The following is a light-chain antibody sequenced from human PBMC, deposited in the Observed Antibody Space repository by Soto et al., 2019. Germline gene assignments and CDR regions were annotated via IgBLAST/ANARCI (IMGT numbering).Light chain of an antibody. CDR2: GAS. Sequence: IVLTQSPGTLPLSPGERATRSCRASQSITRNYLAWYQQKSGQAPRLLIYGASSRATGIPDRFSGSGSGTDFTLTISRLEPEDFAVYYCQQYASSPLTFGGRAKVDI. V-gene: IGKV3-20*01. CDR1: QSITRNY. CDR3: QQYASSPLT. J-gene: IGKJ4*01.